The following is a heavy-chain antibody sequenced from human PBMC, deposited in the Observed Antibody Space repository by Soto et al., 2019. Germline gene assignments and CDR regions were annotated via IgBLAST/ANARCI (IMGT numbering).Heavy chain of an antibody. CDR2: IYYSGST. Sequence: QVQLQESGPGLVKPSQTLSLTCTVSGGSISSGGYYWSWIRQHPGKGLEWIGYIYYSGSTYYNPSLKSXXTXSXXTSKNQFSLKLSSVTAADTAVYYCARVPSHEYFQHWGQGTLVTVSS. J-gene: IGHJ1*01. CDR3: ARVPSHEYFQH. V-gene: IGHV4-31*03. D-gene: IGHD6-6*01. CDR1: GGSISSGGYY.